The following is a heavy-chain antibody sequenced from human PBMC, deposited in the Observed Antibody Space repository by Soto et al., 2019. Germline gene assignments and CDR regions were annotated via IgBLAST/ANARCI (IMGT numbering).Heavy chain of an antibody. CDR2: TYYRSKWYN. J-gene: IGHJ6*02. Sequence: SQTLSLTCAISGDSVSNNSAAWNWIRQSPSRGLEWLGRTYYRSKWYNDYAVSVKSRITINPDTSKNQFSLQLNSVTPEDTAVYYCASTRTYYDFWSGPSTLYYGMDVWGQGTTVTVSS. V-gene: IGHV6-1*01. CDR1: GDSVSNNSAA. CDR3: ASTRTYYDFWSGPSTLYYGMDV. D-gene: IGHD3-3*01.